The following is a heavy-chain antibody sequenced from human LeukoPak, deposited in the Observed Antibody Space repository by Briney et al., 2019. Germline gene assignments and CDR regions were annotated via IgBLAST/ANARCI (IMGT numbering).Heavy chain of an antibody. J-gene: IGHJ6*02. CDR3: ARASRIAAAASYYYYGMDV. V-gene: IGHV1-8*01. Sequence: GASVKVSCKASGYTFTSYDINWVRQAPGQGLEWMGWMNPNSGNTGYAQKFQGRVTMTRNTSISTAYMELSSLRSEDTAVYYCARASRIAAAASYYYYGMDVWGQGTTVTVSS. CDR1: GYTFTSYD. D-gene: IGHD6-13*01. CDR2: MNPNSGNT.